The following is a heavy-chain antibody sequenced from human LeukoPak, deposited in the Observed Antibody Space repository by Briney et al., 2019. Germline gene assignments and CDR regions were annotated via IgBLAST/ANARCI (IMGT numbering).Heavy chain of an antibody. CDR3: ARGVDRDGYNSWFDP. V-gene: IGHV1-2*02. CDR2: SNPNSGGT. CDR1: GYTFTGYY. Sequence: GASVKVSRKASGYTFTGYYMQWVRQAPGQGLEWMGWSNPNSGGTNYAQKVQGRVTMTRDTPISTAYMELSRLRSDDTAVYYCARGVDRDGYNSWFDPWGQGTLVTVSS. J-gene: IGHJ5*02. D-gene: IGHD5-24*01.